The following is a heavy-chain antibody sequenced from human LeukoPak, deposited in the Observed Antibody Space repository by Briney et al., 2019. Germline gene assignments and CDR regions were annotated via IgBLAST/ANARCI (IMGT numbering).Heavy chain of an antibody. CDR2: IHHSGST. CDR3: ARRVRNILTGYRPFDY. CDR1: GVSISSGTYY. J-gene: IGHJ4*02. D-gene: IGHD3-9*01. Sequence: SETLSLTCTVSGVSISSGTYYWGWIRQPPGKGLEYIGSIHHSGSTNYNPSLKSRVTISVDTSKNQFSLKLSSVTAADTAVYYCARRVRNILTGYRPFDYWGQGTLVTVSS. V-gene: IGHV4-39*07.